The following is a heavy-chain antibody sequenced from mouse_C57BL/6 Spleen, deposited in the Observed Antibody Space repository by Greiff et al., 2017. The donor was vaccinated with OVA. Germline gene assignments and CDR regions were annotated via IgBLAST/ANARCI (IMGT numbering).Heavy chain of an antibody. CDR3: ARYGNCEGGY. CDR2: IDPSDSYT. J-gene: IGHJ2*01. V-gene: IGHV1-69*01. CDR1: GYTFTSYW. Sequence: QVQLQQPGAELVMPGASVKLSCKASGYTFTSYWMHWVKQRPGQGLEWIGEIDPSDSYTNYNQKFKSKSTLTVDKSSSTAYMQLSSLTSEDSAVYYCARYGNCEGGYWGQGTTLTVAS. D-gene: IGHD2-1*01.